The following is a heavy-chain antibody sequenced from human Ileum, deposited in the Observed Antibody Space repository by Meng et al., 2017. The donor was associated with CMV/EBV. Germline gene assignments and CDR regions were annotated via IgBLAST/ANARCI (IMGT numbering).Heavy chain of an antibody. CDR3: SREVDYGGYIVLGY. CDR1: GYTFTTYG. CDR2: ISAFNGNT. V-gene: IGHV1-18*01. J-gene: IGHJ4*02. D-gene: IGHD4-23*01. Sequence: ASVKVSCKASGYTFTTYGISWVRQAPRQGLEWMGWISAFNGNTRYAQKVQGRVTMTRDTSTSTAYMELRSLRSDDTAVYYCSREVDYGGYIVLGYWGQGTLVTVSS.